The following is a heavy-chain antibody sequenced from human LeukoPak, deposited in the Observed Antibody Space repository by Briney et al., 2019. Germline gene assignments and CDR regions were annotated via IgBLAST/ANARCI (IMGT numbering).Heavy chain of an antibody. J-gene: IGHJ4*02. CDR3: ARGMAVAGDFDY. Sequence: SETLSLTCTVSGYSISSGYYWGWIRQPPGKGLEWIGSIYYSGSTYYNPSLKSRVTISVDTSKNQFSLKLSSVTAADTAVYYCARGMAVAGDFDYWGQGTLVTVSS. D-gene: IGHD6-19*01. CDR1: GYSISSGYY. CDR2: IYYSGST. V-gene: IGHV4-38-2*02.